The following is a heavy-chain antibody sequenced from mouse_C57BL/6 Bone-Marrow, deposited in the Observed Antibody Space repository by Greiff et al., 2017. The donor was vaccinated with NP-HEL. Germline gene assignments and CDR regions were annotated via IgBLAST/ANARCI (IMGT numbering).Heavy chain of an antibody. J-gene: IGHJ1*03. Sequence: VQLQQSGAELVRPGASVKLSCTASGFNIKDDYMLWVKQRPEQGLEWIGWIDPENGDTEYASKFQGKATITADTSSNTAYLQLSSLTSEDTAVYYCTTSLLYYGNPWYFDVWGTGTTVTVSS. V-gene: IGHV14-4*01. CDR2: IDPENGDT. D-gene: IGHD2-1*01. CDR3: TTSLLYYGNPWYFDV. CDR1: GFNIKDDY.